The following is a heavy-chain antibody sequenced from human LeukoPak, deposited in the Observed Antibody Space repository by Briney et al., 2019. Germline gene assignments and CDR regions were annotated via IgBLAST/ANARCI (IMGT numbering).Heavy chain of an antibody. V-gene: IGHV3-23*01. CDR2: ISGSGGST. D-gene: IGHD3-16*02. J-gene: IGHJ4*02. Sequence: GSLRLSCAASGFTFSSYSMNWVRQAPGKGLEWVSAISGSGGSTYYADSVKGRFTISRDNSKNTLYLQMNSLRAEDTAVYYCAKPKRYRGDYFDYWGQGTLVTVSS. CDR3: AKPKRYRGDYFDY. CDR1: GFTFSSYS.